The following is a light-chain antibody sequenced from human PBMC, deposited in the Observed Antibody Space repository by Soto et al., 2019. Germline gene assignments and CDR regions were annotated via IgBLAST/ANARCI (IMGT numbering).Light chain of an antibody. CDR3: QHLNSYPT. Sequence: DIQLTQSPSFLSASVGDRVTITCRASQGISSYLAWYQQKPGKAPKLLIYAASTLQSGVPSRFSGSGSGTEFALTVSSLQPEDFAAYDCQHLNSYPTVGQGTRLEIK. CDR2: AAS. J-gene: IGKJ5*01. V-gene: IGKV1-9*01. CDR1: QGISSY.